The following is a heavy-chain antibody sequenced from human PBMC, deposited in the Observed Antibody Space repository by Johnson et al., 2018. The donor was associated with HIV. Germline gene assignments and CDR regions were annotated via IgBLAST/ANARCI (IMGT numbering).Heavy chain of an antibody. V-gene: IGHV3-7*01. CDR3: AREYYGSGSDAFDI. Sequence: VQLVESGGGLVQPGGSLRLSCAASGFTFSNYWMSWVRQAPGKGLEWVANIKQDGSEKYYVDSVKGRFTISRENANSSLYLQMNSLRAEDTAVYYCAREYYGSGSDAFDIWGQGTMVTVSS. CDR2: IKQDGSEK. D-gene: IGHD3-10*01. J-gene: IGHJ3*02. CDR1: GFTFSNYW.